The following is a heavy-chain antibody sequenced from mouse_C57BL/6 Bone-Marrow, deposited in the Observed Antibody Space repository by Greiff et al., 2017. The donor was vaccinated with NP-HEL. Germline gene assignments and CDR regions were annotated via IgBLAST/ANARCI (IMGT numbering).Heavy chain of an antibody. CDR1: GFTFTDYY. J-gene: IGHJ2*01. Sequence: EVQLQESGGGLVQPGGSLSLSCAASGFTFTDYYMSWVRQPPGKALEWLGFIRNKANGYTTEYSASVKGRFTISRDNSQSILYLQMNALRAEDSATYYCARSYYYGSSYDYWGQGTTLTVSS. CDR2: IRNKANGYTT. CDR3: ARSYYYGSSYDY. V-gene: IGHV7-3*01. D-gene: IGHD1-1*01.